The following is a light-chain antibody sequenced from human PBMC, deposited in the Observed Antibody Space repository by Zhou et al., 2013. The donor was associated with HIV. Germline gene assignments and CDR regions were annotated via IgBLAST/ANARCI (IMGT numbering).Light chain of an antibody. J-gene: IGKJ2*01. CDR3: QQYDTWPS. CDR1: QTLSDNY. V-gene: IGKV3-20*01. Sequence: EIVLTQFPDTLTLSPGERATLSCRASQTLSDNYLAWYQHKPGQAPSLLIYDTSTRATGVPARFSGSGSGRDFTLTISGLQPEDFALYYCQQYDTWPSFGQGTKLQIK. CDR2: DTS.